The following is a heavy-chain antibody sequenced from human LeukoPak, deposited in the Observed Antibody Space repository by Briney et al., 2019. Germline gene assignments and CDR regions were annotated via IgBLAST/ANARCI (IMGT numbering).Heavy chain of an antibody. Sequence: GGSLRLSCAASEFTFSDYYMSWIRQAPGKGLEWVSYISRGGSTTYYADSVKGRFTISRDNAKNSLYLQMNSLRAEDTAVYYCARDPLYNYGFDYWGQGTLVTVSS. J-gene: IGHJ4*02. CDR3: ARDPLYNYGFDY. V-gene: IGHV3-11*01. CDR2: ISRGGSTT. CDR1: EFTFSDYY. D-gene: IGHD5-24*01.